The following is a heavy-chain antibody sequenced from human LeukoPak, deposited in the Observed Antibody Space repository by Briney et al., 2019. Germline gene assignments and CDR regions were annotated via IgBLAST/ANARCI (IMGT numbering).Heavy chain of an antibody. CDR3: AKEEYYYDSSGYYSVFDY. V-gene: IGHV3-23*01. CDR2: ISGSGGST. D-gene: IGHD3-22*01. J-gene: IGHJ4*02. Sequence: GGSLRLSCAASGFTFSSYAMSWVRQAPGKGLEWVSAISGSGGSTYYADSVKGRFTIPRDNSKNTLYLQMNSLRAEDTAVYYCAKEEYYYDSSGYYSVFDYWGQGTLVTVSS. CDR1: GFTFSSYA.